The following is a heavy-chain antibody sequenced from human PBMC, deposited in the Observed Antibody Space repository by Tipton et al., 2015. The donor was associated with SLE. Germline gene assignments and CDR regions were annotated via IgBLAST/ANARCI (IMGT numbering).Heavy chain of an antibody. CDR3: ARAQGDFDL. CDR1: GDSIFSSSYY. D-gene: IGHD3-16*01. Sequence: LRLSCTVSGDSIFSSSYYWGWIRKPPGKGMEWIGNIYYSGPTYYNPSLKSRVTISVDGSKNQVSLKLSSVTAADTAVYYCARAQGDFDLWGRGTLVTVSS. J-gene: IGHJ2*01. V-gene: IGHV4-39*07. CDR2: IYYSGPT.